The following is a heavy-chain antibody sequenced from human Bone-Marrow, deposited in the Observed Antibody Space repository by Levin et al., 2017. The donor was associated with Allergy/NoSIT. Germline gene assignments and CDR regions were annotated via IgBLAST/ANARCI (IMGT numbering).Heavy chain of an antibody. CDR2: INWNGDNT. CDR1: GFTFDDYG. V-gene: IGHV3-20*04. CDR3: ARWGVVESSSYYGLDV. J-gene: IGHJ6*02. D-gene: IGHD3-3*01. Sequence: GGSLRLSCAASGFTFDDYGMSWVRQVAGKGLEWVSGINWNGDNTDYADSVRGRFLISRDNGKNALYLQMNSLRVEDSALYYCARWGVVESSSYYGLDVWGQGATVTVSS.